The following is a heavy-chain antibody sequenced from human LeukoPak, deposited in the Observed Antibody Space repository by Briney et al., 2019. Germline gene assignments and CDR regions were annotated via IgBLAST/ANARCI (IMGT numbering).Heavy chain of an antibody. V-gene: IGHV3-23*01. Sequence: GGTLRLSCAASGFTFSSYGMNWVRQAPGKGLEWGSAISGSGGSTYYADSVKGRFTIPRDNSKNTLYLQMNSLRAEDTAVYYCAKTYYYDSSGYFDYWGQGTLVTVSS. D-gene: IGHD3-22*01. CDR1: GFTFSSYG. J-gene: IGHJ4*02. CDR3: AKTYYYDSSGYFDY. CDR2: ISGSGGST.